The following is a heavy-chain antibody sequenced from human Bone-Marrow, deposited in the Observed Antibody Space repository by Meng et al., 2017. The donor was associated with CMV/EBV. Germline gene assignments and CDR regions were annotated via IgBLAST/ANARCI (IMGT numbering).Heavy chain of an antibody. D-gene: IGHD6-19*01. CDR3: TTYGGYSSGSFFDY. V-gene: IGHV3-15*01. J-gene: IGHJ4*02. Sequence: FTFSNAWMTWVRQAPGKGLEWVGRIKRKSDGGTTDYAAPVKGRFTISRDDSKNTLYLQMNSLKTEDTAVYYCTTYGGYSSGSFFDYWGQGTLVTVSS. CDR2: IKRKSDGGTT. CDR1: FTFSNAW.